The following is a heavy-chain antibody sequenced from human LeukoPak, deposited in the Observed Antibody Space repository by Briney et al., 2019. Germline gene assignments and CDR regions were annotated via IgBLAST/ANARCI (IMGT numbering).Heavy chain of an antibody. CDR3: ARLGVSSGWYRTTYYYYYMDV. CDR2: INHSGST. Sequence: SETLSLTCAVYGGSFSGYYWSWIRQPPGKGLEWIGEINHSGSTNYNPSLKSRVTISVDTSKNQFSLKLSSVTAADTAVYYCARLGVSSGWYRTTYYYYYMDVWGKGTTVTASS. V-gene: IGHV4-34*01. J-gene: IGHJ6*03. D-gene: IGHD6-19*01. CDR1: GGSFSGYY.